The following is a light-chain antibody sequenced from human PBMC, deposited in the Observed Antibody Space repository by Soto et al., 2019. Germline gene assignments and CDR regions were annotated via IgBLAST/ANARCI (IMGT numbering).Light chain of an antibody. CDR3: QQYNSYSRT. J-gene: IGKJ2*01. CDR1: QSIAGW. Sequence: DVQMTQSPSTLSASVGDRVTITCRASQSIAGWLAWFQQKPGRAPKLLIYDVSRLDSGVPSRFSGSGFGTEFTLTITSLQPDDFATYYCQQYNSYSRTFGQGTMLEIK. V-gene: IGKV1-5*01. CDR2: DVS.